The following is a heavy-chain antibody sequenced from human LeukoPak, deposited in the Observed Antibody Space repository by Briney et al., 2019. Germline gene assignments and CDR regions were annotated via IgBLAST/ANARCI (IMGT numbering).Heavy chain of an antibody. D-gene: IGHD1-14*01. V-gene: IGHV1-69*01. Sequence: SVKVSCKTSGGSFGSFAFGWVRQAPGQGLDWMGGIIPIFATTNYAQEFQGRVSITADESTSTVFMGLNSLRSGDTAVYYCARGPPLTYDHTPEGYYHYYMDVWGTGTTVTISS. CDR2: IIPIFATT. CDR3: ARGPPLTYDHTPEGYYHYYMDV. CDR1: GGSFGSFA. J-gene: IGHJ6*03.